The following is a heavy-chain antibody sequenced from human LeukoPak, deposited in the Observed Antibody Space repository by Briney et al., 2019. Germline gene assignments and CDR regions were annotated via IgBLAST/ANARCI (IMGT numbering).Heavy chain of an antibody. V-gene: IGHV4-39*01. CDR1: GGSISSSSYY. J-gene: IGHJ4*02. CDR3: ARQRAAAGMGY. Sequence: SETLSLTCTVSGGSISSSSYYWGWIRQPPGKGLEWIVSIYYSGSTYYNPSLKSRVTISVDTSKNQFSLKLSSVTAADTAVYYCARQRAAAGMGYWGQGTLVTVSS. CDR2: IYYSGST. D-gene: IGHD6-13*01.